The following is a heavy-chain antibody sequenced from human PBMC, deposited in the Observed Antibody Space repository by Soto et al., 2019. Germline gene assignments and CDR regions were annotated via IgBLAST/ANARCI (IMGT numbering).Heavy chain of an antibody. Sequence: SVKVSCKASGGTFSSYAISWVRQAPGQGLEWMGGIIPIFGTANYAQKFQGRVTITADESTSTAYMELSSLRSEDTAVYYCATRGTIVVVPAAYDAFDIWGQGTMVTVSS. D-gene: IGHD2-2*01. J-gene: IGHJ3*02. CDR2: IIPIFGTA. CDR3: ATRGTIVVVPAAYDAFDI. V-gene: IGHV1-69*13. CDR1: GGTFSSYA.